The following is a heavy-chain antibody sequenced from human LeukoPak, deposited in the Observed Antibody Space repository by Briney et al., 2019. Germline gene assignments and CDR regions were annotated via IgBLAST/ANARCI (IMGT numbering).Heavy chain of an antibody. V-gene: IGHV4-34*01. D-gene: IGHD5/OR15-5a*01. CDR2: INHSGST. CDR3: ARGHSLRQQKNQQYYYYYGMDV. CDR1: GGSFSGYY. J-gene: IGHJ6*02. Sequence: PSETLSLTCAVYGGSFSGYYWSWIRQPPGKGLEWIGEINHSGSTNYNPSLTSRVTISVDTSKNQFSLKLSSVTAADTAVYYCARGHSLRQQKNQQYYYYYGMDVWGQGTTVTVSS.